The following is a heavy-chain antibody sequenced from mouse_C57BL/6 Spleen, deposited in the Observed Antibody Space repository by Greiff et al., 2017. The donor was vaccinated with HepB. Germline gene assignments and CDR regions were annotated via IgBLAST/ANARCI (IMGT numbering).Heavy chain of an antibody. D-gene: IGHD1-1*01. CDR3: ARAPSYYYGSRGYAMDY. CDR2: INYDGSST. J-gene: IGHJ4*01. CDR1: GFTFSDYY. Sequence: EVKLMESEGGLVQPGSSMKLSCTASGFTFSDYYMAWVRQVPEKGLEWVANINYDGSSTYYLDSLKSRFIISRDNAKNILYLQMSSLKSEDTATYYCARAPSYYYGSRGYAMDYWGQGTSVTVSS. V-gene: IGHV5-16*01.